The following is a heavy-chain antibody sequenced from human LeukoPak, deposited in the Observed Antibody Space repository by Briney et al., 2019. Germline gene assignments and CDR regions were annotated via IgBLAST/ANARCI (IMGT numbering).Heavy chain of an antibody. CDR1: GGSISSGDYY. CDR2: IYYSGST. V-gene: IGHV4-30-4*08. D-gene: IGHD6-13*01. CDR3: ARDSTATAAPGY. Sequence: SQTLSLTCTVSGGSISSGDYYWSWIRQPPGKGLEWIGYIYYSGSTYYNPSLKSRVTISVDTSKNQFSLKLSSVTAADTAVYYCARDSTATAAPGYWGQGTLVTVSS. J-gene: IGHJ4*02.